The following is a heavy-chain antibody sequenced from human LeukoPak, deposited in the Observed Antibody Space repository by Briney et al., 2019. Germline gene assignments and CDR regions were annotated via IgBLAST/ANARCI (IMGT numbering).Heavy chain of an antibody. V-gene: IGHV4-4*07. CDR2: INNSGST. D-gene: IGHD6-13*01. CDR3: ARSAFLVTAPGLYYFDY. CDR1: GGSISSYY. Sequence: SETLSLTCTVSGGSISSYYWSWIRQPPGKGLEWIGHINNSGSTNYNPSPKGRVTMSVATSKNQFSLHLSSVTAADTAVYYCARSAFLVTAPGLYYFDYWGQGTLVAVSS. J-gene: IGHJ4*02.